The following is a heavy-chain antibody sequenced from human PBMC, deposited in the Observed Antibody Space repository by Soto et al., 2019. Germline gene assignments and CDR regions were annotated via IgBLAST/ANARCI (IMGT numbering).Heavy chain of an antibody. D-gene: IGHD2-21*02. CDR3: TRDGDGRMTTNPYYFYGMDV. Sequence: SETLSLTCTVSGGSISGYYWSWIRQPPGKGLEWIGNVYYSGGAKYNPSVKRRVSISVDTSKNQFSLNLSSVTAADTAVYYCTRDGDGRMTTNPYYFYGMDVWGPGITVTVSS. V-gene: IGHV4-59*01. CDR1: GGSISGYY. J-gene: IGHJ6*02. CDR2: VYYSGGA.